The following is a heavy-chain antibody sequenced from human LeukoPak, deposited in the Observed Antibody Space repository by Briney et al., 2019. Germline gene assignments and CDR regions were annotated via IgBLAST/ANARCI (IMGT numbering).Heavy chain of an antibody. CDR2: ISAYNGNT. V-gene: IGHV1-18*01. D-gene: IGHD3-10*01. Sequence: ASVKVSCKASGYTFTSYGISWVRQAPGQGLEWMGWISAYNGNTNYAQKLQGRVTMTTDTSTSTTYMELRSLRSDDTAVYYCARDPYYYGSGTYYGFDFWGQGTLVTVSS. CDR3: ARDPYYYGSGTYYGFDF. J-gene: IGHJ4*02. CDR1: GYTFTSYG.